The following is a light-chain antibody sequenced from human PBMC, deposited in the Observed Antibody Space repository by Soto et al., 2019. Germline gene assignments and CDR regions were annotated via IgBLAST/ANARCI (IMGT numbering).Light chain of an antibody. CDR3: SSYTSTSTLYV. CDR1: GSDVGEYNY. Sequence: QSVLTQPASVSGSLGQSITISCTGTGSDVGEYNYVSWYQQHPGIAPKLMIYEVRNRPSGVSTRFSGSKSGHTASLTISGLQTEEEADYYCSSYTSTSTLYVFGTGTKVTVL. V-gene: IGLV2-14*01. CDR2: EVR. J-gene: IGLJ1*01.